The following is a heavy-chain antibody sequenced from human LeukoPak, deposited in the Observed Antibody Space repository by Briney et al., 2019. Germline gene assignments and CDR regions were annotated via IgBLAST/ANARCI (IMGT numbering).Heavy chain of an antibody. D-gene: IGHD3-22*01. V-gene: IGHV3-23*01. Sequence: SGGSLRLSCAASGFTFSSYAMSWVRQAPGKGLEWVSAISGSGGSTYYADSVKGRFTISRDNSKNTLYLQMNSLRAEDTAVYYSAKDSTPTLYYDSSGYSIWGQGTLVTVSS. CDR3: AKDSTPTLYYDSSGYSI. CDR2: ISGSGGST. CDR1: GFTFSSYA. J-gene: IGHJ4*02.